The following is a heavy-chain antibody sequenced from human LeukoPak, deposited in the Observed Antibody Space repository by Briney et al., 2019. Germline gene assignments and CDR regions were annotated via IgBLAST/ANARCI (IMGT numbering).Heavy chain of an antibody. D-gene: IGHD6-13*01. CDR1: GGTFCSYA. CDR3: ARSSSWYSDFQH. Sequence: ASVKVSCKASGGTFCSYAINWVRQATGQGLEWMGWMNPNSGNTGYAQKFQGRVTMTRNTSISTAYMELSSLRSEDTAVYYCARSSSWYSDFQHWGQGTLVTVSS. V-gene: IGHV1-8*02. CDR2: MNPNSGNT. J-gene: IGHJ1*01.